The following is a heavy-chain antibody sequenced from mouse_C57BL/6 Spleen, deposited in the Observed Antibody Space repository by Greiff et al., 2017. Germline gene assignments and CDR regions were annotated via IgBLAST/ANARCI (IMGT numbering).Heavy chain of an antibody. D-gene: IGHD1-1*01. V-gene: IGHV14-1*01. J-gene: IGHJ3*01. CDR1: GFNIKDYY. Sequence: VQLQQSGAELVRPGASVKLSCTASGFNIKDYYMHWVKQRPEQGLEWIGRIDPEDGDTEYAPKFPGKATMTADTSSNTAYLQLSSLTSEDTAVYYCTTMGGSSPAWFAYWGQGTLVTVSA. CDR3: TTMGGSSPAWFAY. CDR2: IDPEDGDT.